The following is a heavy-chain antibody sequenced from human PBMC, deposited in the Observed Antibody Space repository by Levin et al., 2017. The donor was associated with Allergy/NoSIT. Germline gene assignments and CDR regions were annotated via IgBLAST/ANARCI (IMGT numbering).Heavy chain of an antibody. CDR3: ARERVLLWFDR. J-gene: IGHJ5*02. CDR1: GGSVSSGSYY. CDR2: IYYSGST. V-gene: IGHV4-61*01. Sequence: SETLSLTCTVSGGSVSSGSYYWSWIRQPPGKGLEWIGYIYYSGSTNYNPSLKSRVTISVDTSKNQFSLKLSSVTAADTAVYYCARERVLLWFDRWGQGTLVTVSS. D-gene: IGHD3-10*01.